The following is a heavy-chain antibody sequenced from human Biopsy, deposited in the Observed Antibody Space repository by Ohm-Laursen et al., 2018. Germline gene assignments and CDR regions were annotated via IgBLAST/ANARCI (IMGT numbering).Heavy chain of an antibody. Sequence: SLRLSWSASGFSISINYMSWVRQAPGKGLEWISVSNSGGSTYYADSVKDRFIISRDNSNNAVFLQMNSLRAEDTAVYYCARGRGGLAPLDDWGPGTLVTVSS. CDR2: SNSGGST. CDR3: ARGRGGLAPLDD. J-gene: IGHJ4*02. V-gene: IGHV3-66*01. CDR1: GFSISINY.